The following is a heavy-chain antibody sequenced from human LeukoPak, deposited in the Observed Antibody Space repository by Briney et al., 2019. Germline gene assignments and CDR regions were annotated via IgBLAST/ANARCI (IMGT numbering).Heavy chain of an antibody. Sequence: ASVKVSCKASGYTFTSYGISWVRQAPGQGLEWMGWIIPFNRITNYAQKLQGRVTMTTDTSTSTAYMELRSLRSDDTAVYYCARDEYYYDSSGYVRPYYYGMDVWGQGTTVTVSS. CDR2: IIPFNRIT. CDR1: GYTFTSYG. CDR3: ARDEYYYDSSGYVRPYYYGMDV. J-gene: IGHJ6*02. V-gene: IGHV1-18*01. D-gene: IGHD3-22*01.